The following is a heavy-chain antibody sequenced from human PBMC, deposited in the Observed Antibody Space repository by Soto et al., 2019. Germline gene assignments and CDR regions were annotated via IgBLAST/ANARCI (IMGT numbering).Heavy chain of an antibody. CDR2: FYHTGST. CDR1: GGSLSSGFYY. J-gene: IGHJ6*02. Sequence: SETLSLTCSVSGGSLSSGFYYWSWIRQPPGKGLEWIGYFYHTGSTYYNPSLKGRLTISKDMTKNQFSLNLMSVTAADTAVYYCARAAATTAAGYYYYGLDVWGQGTTVTVSS. V-gene: IGHV4-30-4*01. D-gene: IGHD6-25*01. CDR3: ARAAATTAAGYYYYGLDV.